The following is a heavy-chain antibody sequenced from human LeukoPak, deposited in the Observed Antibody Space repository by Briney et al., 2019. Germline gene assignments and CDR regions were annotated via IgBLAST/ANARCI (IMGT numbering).Heavy chain of an antibody. CDR3: AKEGENSGRYVSGF. CDR1: GYTFISHY. J-gene: IGHJ4*02. CDR2: INPGGGST. D-gene: IGHD1-26*01. V-gene: IGHV1-46*01. Sequence: ASVTVSCTASGYTFISHYMHWVRQAPGQGLEWMGIINPGGGSTSYAQKFQGRVTMTRDTSTSTVYMELSSLRPEATAVYYCAKEGENSGRYVSGFRGQGNPVHVP.